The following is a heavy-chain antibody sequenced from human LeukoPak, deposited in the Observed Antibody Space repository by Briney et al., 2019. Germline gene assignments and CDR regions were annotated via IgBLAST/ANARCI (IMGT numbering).Heavy chain of an antibody. CDR3: ARDAITMVRGVIYFDY. D-gene: IGHD3-10*01. J-gene: IGHJ4*02. CDR1: GGTFSSYA. Sequence: ASVNVSCKASGGTFSSYAISWVRQAPGQGLEWMGGIIPIFGTANYAQKFQGRVTITADESTSTAYMELSSLRSEDTAVYYCARDAITMVRGVIYFDYWGQGTLVTVSS. CDR2: IIPIFGTA. V-gene: IGHV1-69*13.